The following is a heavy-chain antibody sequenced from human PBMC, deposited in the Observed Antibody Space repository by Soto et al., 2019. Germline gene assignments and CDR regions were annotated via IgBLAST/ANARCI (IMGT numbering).Heavy chain of an antibody. D-gene: IGHD3-10*01. J-gene: IGHJ4*02. Sequence: GGSLRLSCAASGFTFSYYPLHWVRRAPGKGLEWVASISGIRDYIRYADSVKGRFTISRDNAKTSLYLQMNSLTAEDTAVYYCAREGVHNYTEYYFDYWGQGTLVTVSS. CDR3: AREGVHNYTEYYFDY. CDR2: ISGIRDYI. CDR1: GFTFSYYP. V-gene: IGHV3-21*06.